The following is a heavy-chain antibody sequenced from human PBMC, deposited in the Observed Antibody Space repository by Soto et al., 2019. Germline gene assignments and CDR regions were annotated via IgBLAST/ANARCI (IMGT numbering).Heavy chain of an antibody. CDR1: GVSLNSGHYY. V-gene: IGHV4-39*01. CDR3: GKVLIGDTRHADVDS. CDR2: VYYDEST. J-gene: IGHJ4*02. D-gene: IGHD2-21*01. Sequence: QVQLQESGPGLLEPLETLSLTCSVSGVSLNSGHYYWVWVRQSPGKGLAWIASVYYDESTYYNPSLKSRVTISIAKPRNKSSLTLKSVLAADTSVYNCGKVLIGDTRHADVDSWGQGARVTVSS.